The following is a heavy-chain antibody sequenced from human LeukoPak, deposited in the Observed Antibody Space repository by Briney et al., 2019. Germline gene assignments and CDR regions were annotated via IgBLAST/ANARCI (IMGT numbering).Heavy chain of an antibody. Sequence: GGSLRLSCAASGFTFSSYAMNWVRQAPGKGLEYVSAISSNGGSTYYANSVKGRFTISRDNSKNTLYLQMGSLRAEDMAVYYCARVGQWLVGYYYYYMDVWGKGTTVTVSS. D-gene: IGHD6-19*01. J-gene: IGHJ6*03. CDR3: ARVGQWLVGYYYYYMDV. V-gene: IGHV3-64*01. CDR2: ISSNGGST. CDR1: GFTFSSYA.